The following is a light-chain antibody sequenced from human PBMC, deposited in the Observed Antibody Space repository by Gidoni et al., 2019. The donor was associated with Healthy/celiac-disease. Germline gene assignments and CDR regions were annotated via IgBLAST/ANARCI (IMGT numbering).Light chain of an antibody. CDR2: KAS. CDR1: QSISSW. CDR3: QQYNSYSLT. J-gene: IGKJ4*01. V-gene: IGKV1-5*03. Sequence: DIQMTQSPSTLSASVGDRVTITCRASQSISSWLAWYQQKPGKAPKLLIYKASSLERGVPSRFSGSVAGTEFTLTISSLQPDVFATYYCQQYNSYSLTFGGGTKVEIK.